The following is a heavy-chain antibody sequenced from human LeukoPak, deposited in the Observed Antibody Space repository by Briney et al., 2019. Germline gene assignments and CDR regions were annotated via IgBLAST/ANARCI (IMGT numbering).Heavy chain of an antibody. V-gene: IGHV6-1*01. CDR3: ARQAGSTWYAVDY. CDR2: TYYRSQWFN. CDR1: GDSVSSNSAA. J-gene: IGHJ4*02. Sequence: SQTLSLTCAISGDSVSSNSAAWNWLRQSPSRGLEWLGRTYYRSQWFNDYAESVKSRITIDPGTSKNQFFLHLNSVTPEDTAVYYCARQAGSTWYAVDYWGQGTLVTVSS. D-gene: IGHD6-13*01.